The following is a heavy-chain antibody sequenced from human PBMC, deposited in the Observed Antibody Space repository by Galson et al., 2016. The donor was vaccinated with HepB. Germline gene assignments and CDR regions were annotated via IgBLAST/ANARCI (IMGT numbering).Heavy chain of an antibody. V-gene: IGHV1-18*01. J-gene: IGHJ4*02. D-gene: IGHD4-11*01. CDR1: GHTLSNYG. CDR3: ARDLRMGTVYFDF. CDR2: ISAYNGNT. Sequence: SVKVSCKASGHTLSNYGISWVRQAPGQGLEWMGWISAYNGNTKYAQKFQGRVTMTTDTSTNTGYMELRRLRSDDTAVYYCARDLRMGTVYFDFWGQGTLVTVPS.